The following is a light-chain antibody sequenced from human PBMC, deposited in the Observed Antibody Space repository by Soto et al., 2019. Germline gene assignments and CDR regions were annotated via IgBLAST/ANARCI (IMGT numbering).Light chain of an antibody. CDR2: EVS. J-gene: IGLJ2*01. CDR1: SSDVGVYNY. V-gene: IGLV2-14*01. Sequence: QSALTQPASVSGSPGQSITISCTGTSSDVGVYNYVSWYQQHPGKGPKLMIYEVSNRPSGISTRFSGSKSGNTASLTISGLQAEDEDDYYCCSYTSISTGVLFGGGTQLTVL. CDR3: CSYTSISTGVL.